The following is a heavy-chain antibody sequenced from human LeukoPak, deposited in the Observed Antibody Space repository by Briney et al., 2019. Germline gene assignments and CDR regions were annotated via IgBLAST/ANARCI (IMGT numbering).Heavy chain of an antibody. Sequence: SETLSLTCAVYGGSLSGYYWSWIRQPPGKGLEWMGEINHSGSTNYNPSLKSRVTISVDTSKNQFSLKLSSVTAADTAVYYCARGLYSSSWYFQEWGQGTLVTVSS. V-gene: IGHV4-34*01. D-gene: IGHD6-13*01. CDR1: GGSLSGYY. CDR2: INHSGST. J-gene: IGHJ1*01. CDR3: ARGLYSSSWYFQE.